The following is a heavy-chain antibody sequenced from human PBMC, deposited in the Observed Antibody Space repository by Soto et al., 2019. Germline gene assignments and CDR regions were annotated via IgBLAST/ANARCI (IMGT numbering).Heavy chain of an antibody. Sequence: GASVKVSCKASGYTFTGYYMHWVRQAPGQGLEWMGWINPNSGGTNYAQKFQGWVTMTGDTSISTAYMELSRLRSDDTAVYYCARGPRITIFGVVIQMDVWGQGTTVTVSS. V-gene: IGHV1-2*04. CDR2: INPNSGGT. CDR1: GYTFTGYY. CDR3: ARGPRITIFGVVIQMDV. J-gene: IGHJ6*02. D-gene: IGHD3-3*01.